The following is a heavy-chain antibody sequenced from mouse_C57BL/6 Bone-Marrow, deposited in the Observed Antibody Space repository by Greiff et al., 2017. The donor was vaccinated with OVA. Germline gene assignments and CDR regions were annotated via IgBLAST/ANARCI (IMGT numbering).Heavy chain of an antibody. CDR1: GFTFSDYY. V-gene: IGHV5-12*01. CDR3: ARRDYDGGWYFDV. J-gene: IGHJ1*03. D-gene: IGHD2-4*01. Sequence: EVKLVESGGGLVQPGGSLKLSCAASGFTFSDYYMYWVRQTPEKRLEWVAYISNGGGSTYYPDTVKGRFTISRDNAKNTLYLQMSRLKSEDTAMYYCARRDYDGGWYFDVWGTGTTVTVSS. CDR2: ISNGGGST.